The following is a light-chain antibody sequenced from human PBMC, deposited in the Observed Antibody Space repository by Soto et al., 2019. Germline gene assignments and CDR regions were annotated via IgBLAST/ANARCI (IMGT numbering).Light chain of an antibody. CDR1: QSVSSN. Sequence: EIVMTQSPATLSVSPGERATLSCRASQSVSSNLAWYQQKPGQAPRLLIYGASTRATGIPARFSGSGSGTEFTLTISSLQSEDSAVYYCQQYNNLPLTFGGGTRWIS. CDR3: QQYNNLPLT. V-gene: IGKV3-15*01. J-gene: IGKJ4*01. CDR2: GAS.